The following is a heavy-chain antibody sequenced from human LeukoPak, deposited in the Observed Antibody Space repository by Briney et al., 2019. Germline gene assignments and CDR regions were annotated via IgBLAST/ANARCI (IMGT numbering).Heavy chain of an antibody. CDR1: GFTFSSYA. D-gene: IGHD3-9*01. CDR3: AAKYDILTGYYQGFDP. CDR2: VSSSGGST. Sequence: GGSLRLSCAASGFTFSSYAMSWVRQAPGKGLEWVSAVSSSGGSTNYADYVKGQFTISRDNSKNTVYLHMNNLRAEDTAVYYCAAKYDILTGYYQGFDPWGQGTLVTVSS. V-gene: IGHV3-23*01. J-gene: IGHJ5*02.